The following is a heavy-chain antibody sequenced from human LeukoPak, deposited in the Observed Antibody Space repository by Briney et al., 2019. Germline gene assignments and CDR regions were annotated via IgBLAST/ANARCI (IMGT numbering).Heavy chain of an antibody. CDR1: GDSVSSNSAA. CDR2: TYYRSKWYN. CDR3: ARDPYCSSTSCYLGWFDP. J-gene: IGHJ5*02. V-gene: IGHV6-1*01. D-gene: IGHD2-2*01. Sequence: SQTLSLTCAISGDSVSSNSAAWNWIRQSPSRGLEWLGRTYYRSKWYNDYAVSVKSRITINPDTSKNQFSLQLNSETPEDTAVYYCARDPYCSSTSCYLGWFDPWGQGTLVTVSS.